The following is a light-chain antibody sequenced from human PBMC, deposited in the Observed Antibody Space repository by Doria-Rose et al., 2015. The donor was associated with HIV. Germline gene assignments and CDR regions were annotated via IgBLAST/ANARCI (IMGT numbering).Light chain of an antibody. V-gene: IGKV4-1*01. CDR3: QQYCTTPRA. J-gene: IGKJ2*01. Sequence: DIRVTQSPDSLAVSLGERATINCKSSQSVLYRSNNKNYLTWYQQKPGQPPKLLIYWASTRESGVPDRFSGSGSGTEFTLTISSLQTEDVAVYYCQQYCTTPRAFGQGTKLEIK. CDR2: WAS. CDR1: QSVLYRSNNKNY.